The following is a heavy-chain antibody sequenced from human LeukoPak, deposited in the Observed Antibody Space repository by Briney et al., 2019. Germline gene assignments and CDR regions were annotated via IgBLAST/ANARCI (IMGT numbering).Heavy chain of an antibody. J-gene: IGHJ4*02. CDR1: GGSFSGYY. D-gene: IGHD3-22*01. CDR2: INHSGST. CDR3: ARVPDAYYYDSTPNGYFDY. V-gene: IGHV4-34*01. Sequence: SETLSLTCAVYGGSFSGYYWSWIRQPPGKGLEWIGEINHSGSTNYNPSLTSRVTISVDTSMNQSSLKLSSVTAADTAVYYCARVPDAYYYDSTPNGYFDYWGEGKPVTVSS.